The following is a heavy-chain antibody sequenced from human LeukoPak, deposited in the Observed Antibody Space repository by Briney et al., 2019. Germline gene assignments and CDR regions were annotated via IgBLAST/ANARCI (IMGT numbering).Heavy chain of an antibody. CDR3: ARQRGSSGYYTNDY. CDR2: IYSDGST. J-gene: IGHJ4*02. CDR1: GGSINTYY. Sequence: PSETLSLTCTVSGGSINTYYWSWIRQPPGKGLEWLGYIYSDGSTNYNPSLKSRLTISVDTSKNQFSLKLSSVIAADTAVYYCARQRGSSGYYTNDYWGQGTLVTVSS. D-gene: IGHD3-22*01. V-gene: IGHV4-59*01.